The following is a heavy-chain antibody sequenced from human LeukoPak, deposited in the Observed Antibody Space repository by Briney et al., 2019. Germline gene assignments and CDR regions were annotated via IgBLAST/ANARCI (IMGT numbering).Heavy chain of an antibody. CDR3: ARTKSGWAAADGSADAFDI. CDR1: GFTFSSYS. J-gene: IGHJ3*02. D-gene: IGHD6-13*01. V-gene: IGHV3-21*01. CDR2: ISSSSSYI. Sequence: PGGSLRLSCAASGFTFSSYSMNWVRQAPGKGLEWVSSISSSSSYIYYADSVKGRFTISRDNAKNSLYPQMNSLRAEDTAVYYCARTKSGWAAADGSADAFDIWGQGTMVTVSS.